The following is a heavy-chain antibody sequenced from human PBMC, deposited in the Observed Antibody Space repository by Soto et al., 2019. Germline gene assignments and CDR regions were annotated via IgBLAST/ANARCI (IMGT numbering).Heavy chain of an antibody. J-gene: IGHJ3*02. Sequence: QVQLQESGPGLVKPSETLSLTCTVSGGSITTYYWSWIRQPAGKGLEWIGRIFVSGSTNYSPSLKSRVTMSMDTSKSQFSLKLTSVTAVDTAVYYCARERTYQVSGDHALDIWGQGKMVIVSS. CDR1: GGSITTYY. CDR3: ARERTYQVSGDHALDI. D-gene: IGHD2-21*01. V-gene: IGHV4-4*07. CDR2: IFVSGST.